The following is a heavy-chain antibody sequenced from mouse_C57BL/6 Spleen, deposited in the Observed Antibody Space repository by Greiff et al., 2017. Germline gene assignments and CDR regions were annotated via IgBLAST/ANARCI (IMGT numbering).Heavy chain of an antibody. Sequence: EVHLVESGGGLVKPGGSLKLSCAASGFTFSDYGMHWVRQAPEKGLEWVAYISSGSSTIYYADTVKGRFTISRDNAKNTLFLQMTSLRSEDTAMYYCARPDYYGSYWYFDVWGTGTTVTVSS. V-gene: IGHV5-17*01. CDR3: ARPDYYGSYWYFDV. CDR1: GFTFSDYG. D-gene: IGHD1-1*01. J-gene: IGHJ1*03. CDR2: ISSGSSTI.